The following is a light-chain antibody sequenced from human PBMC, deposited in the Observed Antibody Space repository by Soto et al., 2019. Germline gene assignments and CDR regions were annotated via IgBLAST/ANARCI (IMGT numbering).Light chain of an antibody. Sequence: DVVMTQSPLSLPVTLGQPASISCRSSQSLVHSDGNTYLSWFQQRPGQSPRRLIYKVSDRDSGVPDRFSGSGSGTDFALKISRVEAEDVGVYYCMQGTHWPITFGQGTRLEIK. CDR2: KVS. CDR1: QSLVHSDGNTY. CDR3: MQGTHWPIT. J-gene: IGKJ5*01. V-gene: IGKV2-30*02.